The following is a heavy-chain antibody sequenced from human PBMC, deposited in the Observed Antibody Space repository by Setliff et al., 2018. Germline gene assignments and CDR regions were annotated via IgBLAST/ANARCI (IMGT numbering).Heavy chain of an antibody. V-gene: IGHV1-18*01. J-gene: IGHJ4*02. D-gene: IGHD3-22*01. CDR2: INTNNGAT. Sequence: ASVKVSCKASGYTFTTYGISWVRQAPGQELEWMGYINTNNGATYYAHKVQGRLTMTTDTSTSTAYMELRSLRSDDTAVYYCARDADYYDSAENPIVDYWGQGTLVTVSS. CDR3: ARDADYYDSAENPIVDY. CDR1: GYTFTTYG.